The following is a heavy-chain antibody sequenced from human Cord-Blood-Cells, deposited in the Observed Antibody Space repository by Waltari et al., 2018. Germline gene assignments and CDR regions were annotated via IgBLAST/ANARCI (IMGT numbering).Heavy chain of an antibody. CDR2: INPNSGGT. V-gene: IGHV1-2*04. Sequence: QVQLVQSGAEVKKPGASVQVSCKASGYTFTGYYMHWVRQAPGQGIAWMGWINPNSGGTNYAQKFQGWVTMTRDTSISTAYMELSRLRSDDTDVYDCARAANYYDSSGYYYVDWFDPWGQGTLVTVSS. J-gene: IGHJ5*02. CDR1: GYTFTGYY. D-gene: IGHD3-22*01. CDR3: ARAANYYDSSGYYYVDWFDP.